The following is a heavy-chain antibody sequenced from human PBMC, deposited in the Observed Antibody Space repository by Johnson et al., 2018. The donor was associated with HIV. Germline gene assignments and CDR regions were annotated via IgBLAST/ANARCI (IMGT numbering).Heavy chain of an antibody. D-gene: IGHD3-22*01. CDR3: ARSMIVNAFDI. J-gene: IGHJ3*02. V-gene: IGHV3-23*04. CDR1: GFTFRTYA. CDR2: ISSSGGDT. Sequence: VQLVESGGGVVQPGRSLRLSCAASGFTFRTYAMNWVRQAPGKGLEWVSGISSSGGDTYYADSVKGRLTVSRDNSKSTLYLQMNSLRAEDTAVYYCARSMIVNAFDIWGQGTMVTVSS.